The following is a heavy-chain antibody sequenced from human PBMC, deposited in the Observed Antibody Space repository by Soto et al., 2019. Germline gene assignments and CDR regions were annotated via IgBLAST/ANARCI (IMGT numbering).Heavy chain of an antibody. D-gene: IGHD6-13*01. V-gene: IGHV3-49*03. CDR3: TRIFSRLTAAAGTLQN. Sequence: SLRLSCTASGFTFGDYAMSWFRQAPGKGLEWVGFIRSKAYGGTTEYAASVKGRFTISRDDSKSIAYLQMNSLKTEDTAVYYCTRIFSRLTAAAGTLQNLGQGTLVTVSS. J-gene: IGHJ1*01. CDR1: GFTFGDYA. CDR2: IRSKAYGGTT.